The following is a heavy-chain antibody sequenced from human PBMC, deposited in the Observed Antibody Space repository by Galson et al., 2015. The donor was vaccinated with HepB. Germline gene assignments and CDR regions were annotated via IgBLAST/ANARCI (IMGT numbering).Heavy chain of an antibody. CDR2: ISYDGSNK. CDR3: ARVPTAIGGNY. V-gene: IGHV3-30-3*01. Sequence: SLRLSCAASGFTFSSYAMHWVRQAPGKGLEWVAVISYDGSNKYYADSVKGRFTISRDNSKNTLYLQMNSLRAEDTAVYYCARVPTAIGGNYWGQGTLVTVSS. CDR1: GFTFSSYA. D-gene: IGHD2-2*02. J-gene: IGHJ4*02.